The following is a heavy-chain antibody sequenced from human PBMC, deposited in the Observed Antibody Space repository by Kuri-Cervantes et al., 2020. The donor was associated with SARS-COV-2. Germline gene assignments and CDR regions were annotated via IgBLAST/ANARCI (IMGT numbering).Heavy chain of an antibody. V-gene: IGHV3-33*06. CDR1: GFTFSSYW. Sequence: GGSLRLSCAASGFTFSSYWMSWVRQAPGKGLEWVAVIWYDGSNKYYADSVKGRFTISRDNSKNTLYLQMNSLRAEDTAVYYCAKGVSNYYYYYYMDVWGKGTTVTVSS. CDR2: IWYDGSNK. J-gene: IGHJ6*03. CDR3: AKGVSNYYYYYYMDV.